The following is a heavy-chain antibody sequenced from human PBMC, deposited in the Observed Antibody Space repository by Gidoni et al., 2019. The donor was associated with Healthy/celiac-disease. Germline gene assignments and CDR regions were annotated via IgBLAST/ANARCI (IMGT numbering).Heavy chain of an antibody. CDR1: GGSFSGYY. V-gene: IGHV4-34*01. CDR2: INHSGST. J-gene: IGHJ4*02. D-gene: IGHD5-18*01. Sequence: QVQLQQWGAGLLKPSETLSLTCAVYGGSFSGYYWSWIRQPPGKGLEWIGEINHSGSTNYNPSLKSRVTISVDTSKNQFSRKLSSVTAADTAVYYCAVGGYSYGYGFDYWGQGTLVTVSS. CDR3: AVGGYSYGYGFDY.